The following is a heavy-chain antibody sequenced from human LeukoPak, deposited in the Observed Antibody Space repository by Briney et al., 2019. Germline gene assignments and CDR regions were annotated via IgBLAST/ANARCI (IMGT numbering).Heavy chain of an antibody. CDR1: GFTLSNYW. V-gene: IGHV3-74*01. D-gene: IGHD2-15*01. CDR3: ARGAFNSGGTHEN. J-gene: IGHJ4*02. CDR2: INNDGNLKTDGRDT. Sequence: GGSLRLSCAASGFTLSNYWMIHWVRQVPGKGLQWVSRINNDGNLKTDGRDTGYADSVKGRFTISTDNAKNTPYLQMNSLRAEDTAVYYCARGAFNSGGTHENWGQGALVTVSS.